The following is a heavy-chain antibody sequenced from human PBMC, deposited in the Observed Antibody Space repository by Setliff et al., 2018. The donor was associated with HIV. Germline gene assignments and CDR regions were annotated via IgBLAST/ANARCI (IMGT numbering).Heavy chain of an antibody. Sequence: SETLSLTCAVSNYSTSSGYYWGWIRQSPGKGLEWIGSMYHSGSTYSNPSLKSRVTMSIDTSKNQLSLKLRSVTAADTAVYYCASGYNYAYSDYWGQGTLVTVSS. D-gene: IGHD5-18*01. CDR3: ASGYNYAYSDY. V-gene: IGHV4-38-2*01. J-gene: IGHJ4*02. CDR1: NYSTSSGYY. CDR2: MYHSGST.